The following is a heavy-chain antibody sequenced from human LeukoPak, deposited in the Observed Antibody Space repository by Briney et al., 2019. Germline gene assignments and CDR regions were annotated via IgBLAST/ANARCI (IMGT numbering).Heavy chain of an antibody. CDR2: IIPTFGTA. Sequence: SVKVSCKASGGTFSSYAISWVRQAPGQGLEWMGGIIPTFGTANYAQKFQGRVTITADKSTSTAYMELSSLRSEDTAVYYCAREGYQLLSPFDYWGQGTLVTVSS. CDR3: AREGYQLLSPFDY. CDR1: GGTFSSYA. V-gene: IGHV1-69*06. J-gene: IGHJ4*02. D-gene: IGHD2-2*01.